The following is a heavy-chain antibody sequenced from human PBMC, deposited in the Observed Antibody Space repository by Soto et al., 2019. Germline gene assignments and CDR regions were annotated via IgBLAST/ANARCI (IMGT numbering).Heavy chain of an antibody. CDR1: LLTLSRYW. CDR2: IRQDGSEK. Sequence: PGGSRRLSGEASLLTLSRYWMTWVRLAPGKGLEWVANIRQDGSEKYYVDSVKGRFTISRDNAKNSLSLQMNNLRPDDTAVYYCARAGSNYFASGSSLPYYMDVWGKGTTVTVSS. D-gene: IGHD3-10*01. J-gene: IGHJ6*03. CDR3: ARAGSNYFASGSSLPYYMDV. V-gene: IGHV3-7*01.